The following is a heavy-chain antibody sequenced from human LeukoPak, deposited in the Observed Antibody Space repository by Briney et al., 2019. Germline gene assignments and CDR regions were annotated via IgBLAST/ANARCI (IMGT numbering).Heavy chain of an antibody. J-gene: IGHJ4*02. D-gene: IGHD3-10*01. V-gene: IGHV3-30-3*01. CDR3: ARDEAGESRTSPVVRGVTFDY. Sequence: GGSLRLSCAASGFTFSRYAMHWVRQAPGKGLEWVAVILYDENNKNYADSVKGRFTVSRDNFKNTVYLEMNSLRAEDTAVYYCARDEAGESRTSPVVRGVTFDYWGQGTLVTVSS. CDR1: GFTFSRYA. CDR2: ILYDENNK.